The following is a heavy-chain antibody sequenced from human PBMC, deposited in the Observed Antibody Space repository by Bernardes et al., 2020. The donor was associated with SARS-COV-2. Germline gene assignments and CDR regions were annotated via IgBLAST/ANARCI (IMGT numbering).Heavy chain of an antibody. J-gene: IGHJ4*02. CDR2: IYYSGST. D-gene: IGHD4-17*01. CDR1: GGSISSSSYY. V-gene: IGHV4-39*01. Sequence: SETLSLTCTVSGGSISSSSYYWGWLLQPPGKGLEWIGSIYYSGSTYYNPSLKSRVTISVDTSKNQFSLKLSSVTAADTAVYYCARNGDYVSSADYWGQGTLVTVSS. CDR3: ARNGDYVSSADY.